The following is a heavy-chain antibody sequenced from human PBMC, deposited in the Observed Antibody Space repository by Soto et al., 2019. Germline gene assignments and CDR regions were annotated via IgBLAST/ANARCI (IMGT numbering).Heavy chain of an antibody. V-gene: IGHV3-30*18. J-gene: IGHJ6*02. CDR3: AKDRRYSSSSWYYGMDV. D-gene: IGHD6-6*01. CDR1: GFTFSSYG. CDR2: ISYDGSNK. Sequence: GGSLRLSCAASGFTFSSYGMHWVRQAPGKGLEWVAVISYDGSNKYYADSVKGRFTISRDNSKNTLYLQMNSLRAEDTAVYYCAKDRRYSSSSWYYGMDVWDQGTTVTVSS.